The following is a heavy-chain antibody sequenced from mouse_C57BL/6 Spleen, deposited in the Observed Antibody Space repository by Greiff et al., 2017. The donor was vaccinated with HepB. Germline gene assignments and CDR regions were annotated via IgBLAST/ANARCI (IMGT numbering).Heavy chain of an antibody. CDR2: IYPGDGDT. CDR3: ARGEDDGSLMDY. Sequence: QVQLKESGPELVKPGASVKISCKASGYAFSSSWMNWVKQRPGKGLEWIGRIYPGDGDTNYNGKFKGKATLTADKSSSTAYMQLSSLTSEDSAVYFCARGEDDGSLMDYWGQGTSVTVSS. CDR1: GYAFSSSW. D-gene: IGHD2-3*01. J-gene: IGHJ4*01. V-gene: IGHV1-82*01.